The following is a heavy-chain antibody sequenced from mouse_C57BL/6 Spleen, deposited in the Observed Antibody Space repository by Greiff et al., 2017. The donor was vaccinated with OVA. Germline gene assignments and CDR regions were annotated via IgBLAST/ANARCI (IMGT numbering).Heavy chain of an antibody. CDR2: INPSSGYT. CDR3: AREGEDGYYAMDY. V-gene: IGHV1-7*01. Sequence: QVHVKQSGAELAKPGASVKLSCKASGYTFTSYWMHWVKQRPGQGLEWIGYINPSSGYTKYNQKFKDKATLTADKSSSTAYMQLSSLTYEDSAVYYCAREGEDGYYAMDYWGQGTSVTVSS. D-gene: IGHD2-3*01. CDR1: GYTFTSYW. J-gene: IGHJ4*01.